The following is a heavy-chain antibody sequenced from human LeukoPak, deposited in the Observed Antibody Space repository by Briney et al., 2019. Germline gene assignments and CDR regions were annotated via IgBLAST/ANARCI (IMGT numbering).Heavy chain of an antibody. V-gene: IGHV3-9*01. D-gene: IGHD5-18*01. CDR3: AKARSGYYDI. J-gene: IGHJ3*02. Sequence: GGSLRLSCAASGFTFDDYAMPWVRHAPGKGLEWVSGISWNSGSIGYADSVKGGFIISRDYAKHSLYLQMNGLRAEDTVLYCCAKARSGYYDIWGQGTMVTVSS. CDR2: ISWNSGSI. CDR1: GFTFDDYA.